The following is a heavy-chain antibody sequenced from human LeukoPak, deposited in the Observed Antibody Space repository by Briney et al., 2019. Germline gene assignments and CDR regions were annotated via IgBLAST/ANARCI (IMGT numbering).Heavy chain of an antibody. D-gene: IGHD3-22*01. CDR1: GDSISSYY. V-gene: IGHV4-4*07. CDR2: FYPSGST. J-gene: IGHJ3*02. CDR3: AKGTDHYDSSGYSHGPFDI. Sequence: SETLSLTCSVSGDSISSYYWTWIRQPAGKGLEWIGRFYPSGSTNYNPSLKSRVTMSADTSKNRFSLKLRSVTVADTAVYYCAKGTDHYDSSGYSHGPFDIWGQGTMVTVSS.